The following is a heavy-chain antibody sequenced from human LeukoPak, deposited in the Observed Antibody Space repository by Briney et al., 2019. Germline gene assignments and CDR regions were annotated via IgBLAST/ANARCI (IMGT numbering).Heavy chain of an antibody. J-gene: IGHJ4*02. Sequence: ASVKVPCKASGYTFTGYYLHWVRQAPGQGLEWMGWINPNSGGSNYAQKFQGRVTMTRDTSISTAYMELSRLRSDDTAMYFCARAYTGFEAFDYWGQGTLVTVSS. D-gene: IGHD5-12*01. V-gene: IGHV1-2*02. CDR2: INPNSGGS. CDR3: ARAYTGFEAFDY. CDR1: GYTFTGYY.